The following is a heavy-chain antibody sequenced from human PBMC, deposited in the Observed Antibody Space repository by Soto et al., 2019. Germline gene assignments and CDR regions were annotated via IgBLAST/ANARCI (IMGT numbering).Heavy chain of an antibody. CDR1: GFTFGDYA. V-gene: IGHV3-49*04. Sequence: QPGGSLRLSCTASGFTFGDYAMSWVRQAPGKGLEWVGFIRSKTDGGTTDYAAPVKGRFTISRDDSKNTLYLQMNSLKTEDTAVYYCTTDLVVPAAIRGLFPGYESYYFDYWGQGTLVTVSS. D-gene: IGHD2-2*02. J-gene: IGHJ4*02. CDR2: IRSKTDGGTT. CDR3: TTDLVVPAAIRGLFPGYESYYFDY.